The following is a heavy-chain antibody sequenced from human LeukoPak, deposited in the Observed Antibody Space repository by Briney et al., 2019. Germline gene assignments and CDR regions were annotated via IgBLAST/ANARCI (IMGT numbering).Heavy chain of an antibody. CDR1: GFTFSSYA. J-gene: IGHJ4*01. CDR2: ISGSGGST. D-gene: IGHD3-3*01. CDR3: AKESSDFWSGYYGIDYFDY. Sequence: GGSLRLSCAASGFTFSSYAMSWVRQAPGKGLEWVSAISGSGGSTYYADSVKGRFTISRDNSKNTLYLQMNSLRAEDTAVYYCAKESSDFWSGYYGIDYFDYWGQEPWSPSPQ. V-gene: IGHV3-23*01.